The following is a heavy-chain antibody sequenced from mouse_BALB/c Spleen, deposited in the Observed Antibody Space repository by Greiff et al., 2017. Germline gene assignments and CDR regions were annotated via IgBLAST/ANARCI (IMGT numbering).Heavy chain of an antibody. CDR2: ISSGSSTI. CDR1: GFTFTSYG. Sequence: EVKLMESGAGLVQPGGSRKLSCAASGFTFTSYGIHWVRQAPEKGLEWVAYISSGSSTIYYADTVKGRFTITRDNPKNTLFLQMTSLRSEDTAMYYGARYGSGYDYYAMDYWGQGTSVTVSS. V-gene: IGHV5-17*02. D-gene: IGHD1-1*01. CDR3: ARYGSGYDYYAMDY. J-gene: IGHJ4*01.